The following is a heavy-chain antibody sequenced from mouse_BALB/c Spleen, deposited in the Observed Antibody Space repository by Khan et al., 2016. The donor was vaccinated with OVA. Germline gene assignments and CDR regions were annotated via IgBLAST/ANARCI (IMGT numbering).Heavy chain of an antibody. V-gene: IGHV1S137*01. Sequence: QVQLKESGAELVRPGVSVKISCKGSGYTFTDFTMHWVKLSHAMSLEWIGVISTYYGDATYNQKFKDKATMTVDKSSSTAYMELARLTSEDSAIYCCTRGGGGNRFAYWGQGTLVTVSA. CDR3: TRGGGGNRFAY. CDR1: GYTFTDFT. CDR2: ISTYYGDA. J-gene: IGHJ3*01.